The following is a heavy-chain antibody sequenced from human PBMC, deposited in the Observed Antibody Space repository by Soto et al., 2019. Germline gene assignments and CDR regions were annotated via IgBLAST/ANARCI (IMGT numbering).Heavy chain of an antibody. V-gene: IGHV3-30-3*01. D-gene: IGHD6-13*01. CDR3: ARPLAAAGTDY. J-gene: IGHJ4*02. CDR2: ISYDGSNK. CDR1: GFTFSSYA. Sequence: QVQLVESGGGVVQPGRSLRISCAASGFTFSSYAMHWVRQAPGKGLEWVAVISYDGSNKYYADSVKGRFTISRDNSKNTLYLQMNSLRAEDTAVYYCARPLAAAGTDYWGQGTLVTVSS.